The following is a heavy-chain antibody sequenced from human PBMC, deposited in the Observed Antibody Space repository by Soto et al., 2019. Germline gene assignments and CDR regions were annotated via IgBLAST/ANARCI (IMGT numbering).Heavy chain of an antibody. J-gene: IGHJ6*02. Sequence: EVQLVESGGGLVKPGGSLSLSCAASGFTFSSYSMNWVRQAPGKGLEWVSSISSSSSYIYYADSVKGRFTISRDNAKNSLYLQMNRLRAEDTAVYYCASPSAKRYYYGMDVWGQGTTVTVSS. CDR1: GFTFSSYS. V-gene: IGHV3-21*01. CDR3: ASPSAKRYYYGMDV. CDR2: ISSSSSYI.